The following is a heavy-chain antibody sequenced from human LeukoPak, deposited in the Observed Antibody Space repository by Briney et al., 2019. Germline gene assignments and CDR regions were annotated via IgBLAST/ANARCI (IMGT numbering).Heavy chain of an antibody. Sequence: GGSLRLSCAASGFTVSSNYMSWVRQAPGKGLEWVSAISGSGGSTYYADSVKGRFTISRDNSKNTLYLQMNSLRAEDTAVYYCARTRYYYDSSGYWVWGQGTLVTVSS. V-gene: IGHV3-23*01. D-gene: IGHD3-22*01. CDR3: ARTRYYYDSSGYWV. CDR1: GFTVSSNY. J-gene: IGHJ4*02. CDR2: ISGSGGST.